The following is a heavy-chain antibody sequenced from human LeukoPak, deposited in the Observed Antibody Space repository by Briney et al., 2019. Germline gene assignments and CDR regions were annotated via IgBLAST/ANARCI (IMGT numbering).Heavy chain of an antibody. CDR1: GFTFSDYY. Sequence: PGGSLRLSCAASGFTFSDYYMSWIRQAPGKGLEWVSYISSSGSTIYYADSVKGRFTISRDNAKNSLYLQMNSLRAEDTALYHCARDRQAWQLESDAFDIWGQGTMVTVSS. D-gene: IGHD6-6*01. V-gene: IGHV3-11*01. CDR3: ARDRQAWQLESDAFDI. CDR2: ISSSGSTI. J-gene: IGHJ3*02.